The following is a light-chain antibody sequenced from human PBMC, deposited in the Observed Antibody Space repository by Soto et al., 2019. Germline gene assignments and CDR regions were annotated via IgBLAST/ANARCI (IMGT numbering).Light chain of an antibody. J-gene: IGKJ4*01. CDR2: EVS. V-gene: IGKV2-24*01. CDR1: HGLVHGDGHTY. CDR3: MQATHFPLS. Sequence: DIVMTQTPLSSPVTLGQPASISCKSSHGLVHGDGHTYLTWLQQRPGQPPRLLMYEVSNRFPGVPDRFSGSGAGTECTLKISRVEAEDVGVYYCMQATHFPLSFGGGTKVEI.